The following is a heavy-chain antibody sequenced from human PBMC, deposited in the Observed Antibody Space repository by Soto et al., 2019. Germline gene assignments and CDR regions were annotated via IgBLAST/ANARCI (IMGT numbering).Heavy chain of an antibody. CDR2: IIPMLGVR. J-gene: IGHJ3*02. V-gene: IGHV1-69*02. CDR1: GGTFSTYS. D-gene: IGHD2-15*01. Sequence: VKLVHPGAEVKKPGSSVKVSCKDSGGTFSTYSMFWVRQAPGQGLEWMGRIIPMLGVRNYAQRFQYRVTIIADTSTATVHMALSSLRSEDTALYYCTIVRWSGEDFDIWGQGTMVTVSS. CDR3: TIVRWSGEDFDI.